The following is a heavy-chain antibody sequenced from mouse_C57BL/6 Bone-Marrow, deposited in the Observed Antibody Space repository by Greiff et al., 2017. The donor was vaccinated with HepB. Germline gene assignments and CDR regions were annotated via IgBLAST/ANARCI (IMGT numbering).Heavy chain of an antibody. Sequence: VQLQQPGAELVKPGASVKLSCKASGYTFTSYWMHWVKQRPGQGLEWIGMIHPNSGSTNYNEKFKSKATLTVDKSSSTAYMQLSSLTSEDSAVYYCARSCRKRAPDYWGQGATLTVSS. CDR1: GYTFTSYW. CDR3: ARSCRKRAPDY. D-gene: IGHD3-3*01. CDR2: IHPNSGST. V-gene: IGHV1-64*01. J-gene: IGHJ2*01.